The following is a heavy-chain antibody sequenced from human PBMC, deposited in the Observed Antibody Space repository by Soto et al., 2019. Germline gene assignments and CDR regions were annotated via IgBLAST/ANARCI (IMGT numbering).Heavy chain of an antibody. CDR3: AREGRITIFGVVITNWYFAL. D-gene: IGHD3-3*01. J-gene: IGHJ2*01. CDR2: INAGNGNT. V-gene: IGHV1-3*01. CDR1: GYTFTSYA. Sequence: QVQLVQSGAEVKKPGASVKVSCKASGYTFTSYAMHWVRQAPGQRLEWMGWINAGNGNTKYSQKFQGRVTITRDTSASTAYMELSSLRSEDTAVYYCAREGRITIFGVVITNWYFALWGRGNLVTVSS.